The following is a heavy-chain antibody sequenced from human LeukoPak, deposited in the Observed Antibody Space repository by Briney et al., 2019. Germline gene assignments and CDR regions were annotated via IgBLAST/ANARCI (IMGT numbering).Heavy chain of an antibody. CDR3: ASTAAYGSGSG. J-gene: IGHJ4*02. CDR2: INHSGST. Sequence: SETLSLTCAVYGGSFSGYYWSWIRQPPGKGLEWIGDINHSGSTNYNPSLKSRVTISVDTSKNQFSLKLSSVTAADTAVYYWASTAAYGSGSGWGQGTLVTVSS. V-gene: IGHV4-34*01. CDR1: GGSFSGYY. D-gene: IGHD3-10*01.